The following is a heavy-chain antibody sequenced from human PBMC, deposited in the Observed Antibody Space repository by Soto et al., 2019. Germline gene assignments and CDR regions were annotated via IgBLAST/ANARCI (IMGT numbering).Heavy chain of an antibody. Sequence: GSLRLSCAASGFTVSSNYMSWVRQAPGKGLEWVSVIYSGGSTYYADSVKGRFTISRDNSKNTLFLQMNSLRPEDTAVYYCAPGVGGWKFDYWGQGTLVTGSS. CDR2: IYSGGST. CDR3: APGVGGWKFDY. CDR1: GFTVSSNY. J-gene: IGHJ4*02. V-gene: IGHV3-53*05. D-gene: IGHD6-19*01.